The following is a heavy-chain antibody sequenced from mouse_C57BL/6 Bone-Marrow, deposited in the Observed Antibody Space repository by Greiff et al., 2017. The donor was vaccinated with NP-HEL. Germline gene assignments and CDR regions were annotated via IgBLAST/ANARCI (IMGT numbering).Heavy chain of an antibody. CDR3: TGWFHYFDY. CDR1: GYTFTSYW. J-gene: IGHJ2*01. CDR2: IYPGNSDT. Sequence: VQLQQSGTVLARPGASVKMSCKTSGYTFTSYWMHWVKQRPGQGLEWLGAIYPGNSDTSYNQKFTGKAKLTAVTSASTAYMELSSLTNEDSAVYYCTGWFHYFDYWGQGTTLTVSS. V-gene: IGHV1-5*01. D-gene: IGHD2-2*01.